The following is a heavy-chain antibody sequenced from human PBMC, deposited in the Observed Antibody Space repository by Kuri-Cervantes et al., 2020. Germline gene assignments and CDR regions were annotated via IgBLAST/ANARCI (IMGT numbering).Heavy chain of an antibody. CDR1: GFTFSSYS. Sequence: GESLKISCAASGFTFSSYSMNWVRQAPGKGLEWVSSIGSSSSYIYYADSVKGRFTISRDNAKNSPYLQMNSLRAEDTAVYYCAREGYYGSGTLEGRVYWGQGTLVTVSS. D-gene: IGHD3-10*01. V-gene: IGHV3-21*01. CDR2: IGSSSSYI. CDR3: AREGYYGSGTLEGRVY. J-gene: IGHJ4*02.